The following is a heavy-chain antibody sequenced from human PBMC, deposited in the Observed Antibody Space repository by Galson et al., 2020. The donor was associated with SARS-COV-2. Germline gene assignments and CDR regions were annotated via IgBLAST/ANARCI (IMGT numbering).Heavy chain of an antibody. Sequence: SETLSLTCTVSGGSISSSSYYWGWIRQPPGKGLEWIGSIYYSGSTYYNPSLKSRVTISVDTSKNQFSLKLSSVTAADTAVYYCARGPSGLRFRNYYYMDVWGKGTTVTVSS. CDR3: ARGPSGLRFRNYYYMDV. CDR1: GGSISSSSYY. D-gene: IGHD4-17*01. V-gene: IGHV4-39*07. CDR2: IYYSGST. J-gene: IGHJ6*03.